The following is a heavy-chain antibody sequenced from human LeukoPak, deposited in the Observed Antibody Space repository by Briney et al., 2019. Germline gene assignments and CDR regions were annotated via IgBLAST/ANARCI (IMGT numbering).Heavy chain of an antibody. CDR1: GFTFSSHG. D-gene: IGHD5-24*01. V-gene: IGHV3-33*01. CDR2: IWYDGSKK. Sequence: GGSLRLSCAASGFTFSSHGIHWVRQAPGKGLEWVAIIWYDGSKKYYADSVKGRFTISRDNSKNTLYLQMNSLRVEDTAVYYCARAQDTYNSLYFDYWGQGALVTVPS. J-gene: IGHJ4*02. CDR3: ARAQDTYNSLYFDY.